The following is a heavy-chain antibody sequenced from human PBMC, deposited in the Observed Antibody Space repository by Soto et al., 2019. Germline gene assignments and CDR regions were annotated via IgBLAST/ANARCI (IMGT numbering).Heavy chain of an antibody. Sequence: GASVKVSCKASGYTFTGYYMHWVRQAPGQGLEWMGWINPNSGGTNYAQKFQGRVTMTRDTSISTAYMELSRLRSDDTAVYYCARGGVAARLGWLGYYYYGMDVWGQGTTVTVSS. CDR2: INPNSGGT. CDR1: GYTFTGYY. CDR3: ARGGVAARLGWLGYYYYGMDV. J-gene: IGHJ6*02. D-gene: IGHD6-6*01. V-gene: IGHV1-2*02.